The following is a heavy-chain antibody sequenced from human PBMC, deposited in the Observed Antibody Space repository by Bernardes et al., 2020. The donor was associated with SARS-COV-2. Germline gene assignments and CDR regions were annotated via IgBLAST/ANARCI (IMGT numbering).Heavy chain of an antibody. J-gene: IGHJ6*02. D-gene: IGHD3-16*01. Sequence: LRLSCAASGFTFSPYWMHWGRQAPGKGLVWVSRIHPDATSTDYADSVKGRFTISRDNARNTVYLQMNSLRAEDTGVFYCATGGDGKTAPGMDVWGQGNTVTVSS. CDR3: ATGGDGKTAPGMDV. CDR2: IHPDATST. V-gene: IGHV3-74*01. CDR1: GFTFSPYW.